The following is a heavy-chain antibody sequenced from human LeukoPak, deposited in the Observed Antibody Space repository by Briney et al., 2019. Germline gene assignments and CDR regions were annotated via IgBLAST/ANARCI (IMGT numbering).Heavy chain of an antibody. CDR1: GFTFSTFA. D-gene: IGHD3-10*01. J-gene: IGHJ4*02. CDR2: IGGSGGST. Sequence: GGSLRLSCAASGFTFSTFAMSWVRQAPGKGLEWVSAIGGSGGSTYYADSVKGRFTISRDNSKNTLYLQMNSLIAEDTAVYYCAKGSYGSGSYYSYFDFWGQGTLVTVSS. V-gene: IGHV3-23*01. CDR3: AKGSYGSGSYYSYFDF.